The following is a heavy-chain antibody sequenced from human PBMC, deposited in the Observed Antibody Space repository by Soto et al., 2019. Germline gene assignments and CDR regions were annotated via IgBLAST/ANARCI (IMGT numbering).Heavy chain of an antibody. CDR3: ARSMGGSYFPLSDY. Sequence: ASVKVSCKASGYTFTGYYMHWVRQAPGQGLEWMGWINPNSGGTNYAQKFQGWVTMTRDTSISTAYMELSRLRSDDTAVYYCARSMGGSYFPLSDYWGQGTLVTVSS. J-gene: IGHJ4*02. V-gene: IGHV1-2*04. CDR2: INPNSGGT. CDR1: GYTFTGYY. D-gene: IGHD1-26*01.